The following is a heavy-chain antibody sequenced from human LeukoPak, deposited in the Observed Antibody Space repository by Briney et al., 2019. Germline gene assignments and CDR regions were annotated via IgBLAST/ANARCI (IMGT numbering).Heavy chain of an antibody. V-gene: IGHV4-4*07. CDR3: ARNSGSYYFRYYYYYMDV. D-gene: IGHD1-26*01. CDR2: IYTSGST. J-gene: IGHJ6*03. CDR1: GGSISSYY. Sequence: SETLSLTCTVSGGSISSYYWSWIRQPAGKGLEWIGRIYTSGSTNYNPSLKSRVTMSVDTSKNQFSLKLSSVTAADTAVYYCARNSGSYYFRYYYYYMDVWGKGTTVTISS.